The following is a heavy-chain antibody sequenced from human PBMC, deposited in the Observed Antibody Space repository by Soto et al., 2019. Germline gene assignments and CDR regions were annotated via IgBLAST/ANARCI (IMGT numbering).Heavy chain of an antibody. D-gene: IGHD3-22*01. Sequence: SSETLSLTCTVSGGSISSSSYYWSWIRQPPGKGLEWIGYIYYSGSTNYNPSLKSRVTISVDTSKNQFSLKLSSVTAADTAVYYCARDTPVYYDSSGYFDYWGQGTLVTVSS. CDR1: GGSISSSSYY. CDR3: ARDTPVYYDSSGYFDY. J-gene: IGHJ4*02. CDR2: IYYSGST. V-gene: IGHV4-61*01.